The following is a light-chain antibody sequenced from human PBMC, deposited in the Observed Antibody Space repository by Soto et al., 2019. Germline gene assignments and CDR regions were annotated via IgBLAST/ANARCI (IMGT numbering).Light chain of an antibody. J-gene: IGKJ4*01. V-gene: IGKV3-20*01. CDR1: QSVSSSY. CDR2: RVS. Sequence: EIVLTQSPGTLSLSPGERATLSCRASQSVSSSYLAWYQQKPGQAPRLLIYRVSSRATGVPDRFSGSGSGTDYTLTISRLEPEDFAVYYCQQYGNLPLTFGGGTKVDIK. CDR3: QQYGNLPLT.